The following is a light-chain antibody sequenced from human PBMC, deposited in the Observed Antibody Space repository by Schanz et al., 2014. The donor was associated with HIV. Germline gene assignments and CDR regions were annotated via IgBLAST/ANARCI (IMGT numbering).Light chain of an antibody. J-gene: IGLJ2*01. CDR1: SSNIGAGYH. CDR2: GNG. V-gene: IGLV1-40*01. CDR3: QSYDSSLSVV. Sequence: QSVLTQPPSVSGAPGQRVTISCTGSSSNIGAGYHVHWYQQLPGTAPKLLISGNGNRPSGVPDRFSVSKSGTSASLAITGLQSGDEADYYCQSYDSSLSVVFGGGTKLTVL.